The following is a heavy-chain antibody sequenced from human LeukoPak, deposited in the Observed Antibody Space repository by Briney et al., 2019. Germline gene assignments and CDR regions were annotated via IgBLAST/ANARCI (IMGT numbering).Heavy chain of an antibody. Sequence: SGGSLRLSCAASGFTFSSYAMSWVRRAPGKGLEWVSAISGSGGSTYYADSVKGRFTISRDNSKNTLYLQMNSLRAEDTAVYYCAKGGEYYDILTGYVQYYFDYWGQGTLVTVSS. V-gene: IGHV3-23*01. D-gene: IGHD3-9*01. CDR1: GFTFSSYA. CDR3: AKGGEYYDILTGYVQYYFDY. J-gene: IGHJ4*02. CDR2: ISGSGGST.